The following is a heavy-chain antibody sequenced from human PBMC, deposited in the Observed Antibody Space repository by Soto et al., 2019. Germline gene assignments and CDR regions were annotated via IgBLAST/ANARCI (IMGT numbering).Heavy chain of an antibody. CDR1: GFTFNDYS. CDR3: AKGSAAAGGKIGYFDY. D-gene: IGHD6-13*01. Sequence: LRLSCAASGFTFNDYSMHWVRQAPGKGLEWVSGISGNSGAIGYAESAKGRFTISRDNAKNSLHLQMNSLRAEDSALFYCAKGSAAAGGKIGYFDYWGQGTVVTVSS. V-gene: IGHV3-9*01. CDR2: ISGNSGAI. J-gene: IGHJ4*02.